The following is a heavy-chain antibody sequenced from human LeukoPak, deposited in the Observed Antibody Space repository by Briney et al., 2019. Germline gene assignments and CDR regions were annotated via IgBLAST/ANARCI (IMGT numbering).Heavy chain of an antibody. CDR3: ASQFGYCSSTSCGVEIDY. D-gene: IGHD2-2*03. J-gene: IGHJ4*02. V-gene: IGHV1-69*13. CDR1: GGTFSSYA. Sequence: SVKVSCKASGGTFSSYAISWVRQAPGQGLEWMGGIIPIFGTANYAQKFQGRVTITADESTSTAYMELSSLRSEDTAVYYCASQFGYCSSTSCGVEIDYWGQGTLVTVSS. CDR2: IIPIFGTA.